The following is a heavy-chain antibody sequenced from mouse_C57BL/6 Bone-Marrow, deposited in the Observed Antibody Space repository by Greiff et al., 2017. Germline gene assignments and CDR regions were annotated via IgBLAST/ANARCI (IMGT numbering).Heavy chain of an antibody. V-gene: IGHV1-69*01. Sequence: VQLQQPGAELVMPGASVKLSCKASGYTFTSYWMHWVKQRPGQGLEWIGEIDPSDSYTNYNQKFKGKSTLTVDKSSSTAYMQLSSLTSEDSAVCYCARRGYYGFAYWGQGTLVTVSA. CDR2: IDPSDSYT. D-gene: IGHD1-1*01. J-gene: IGHJ3*01. CDR3: ARRGYYGFAY. CDR1: GYTFTSYW.